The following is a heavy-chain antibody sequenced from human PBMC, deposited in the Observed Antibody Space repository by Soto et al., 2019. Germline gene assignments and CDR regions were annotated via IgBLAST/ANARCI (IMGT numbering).Heavy chain of an antibody. D-gene: IGHD3-9*01. J-gene: IGHJ4*02. CDR3: ARQYYDILIGPLYYFDY. V-gene: IGHV4-39*01. CDR1: GGSISSSSYY. CDR2: IYYSGST. Sequence: SETLSLTCTVSGGSISSSSYYWGWIRQPPGKGLEWIGSIYYSGSTYYNPSLKSRVTISVDTSKNQFSLKLSSVTAADTAVYYCARQYYDILIGPLYYFDYWGQGTLVTVSS.